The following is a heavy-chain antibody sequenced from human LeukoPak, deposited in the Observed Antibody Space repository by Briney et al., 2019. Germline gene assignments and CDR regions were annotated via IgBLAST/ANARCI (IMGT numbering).Heavy chain of an antibody. Sequence: ASVKVSCKASGYTLTGHYIQWVRQAPGQGLEWMGRANVNNGDTKYAQKFQGRVTMTRDTSTSTTYMELASLRSDDTAVFYCAREVGYSTSYYGRFDPWGQGTLVIVSS. CDR2: ANVNNGDT. CDR3: AREVGYSTSYYGRFDP. CDR1: GYTLTGHY. V-gene: IGHV1-2*06. J-gene: IGHJ5*02. D-gene: IGHD3-22*01.